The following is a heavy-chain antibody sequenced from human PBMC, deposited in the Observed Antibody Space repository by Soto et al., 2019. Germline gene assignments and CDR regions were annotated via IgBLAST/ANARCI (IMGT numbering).Heavy chain of an antibody. CDR3: ARQTYLTYFDI. V-gene: IGHV4-39*01. D-gene: IGHD3-16*01. Sequence: QLQLQESGPGLVKPSETLSLTCTVSRGSIQSSTYYWGWIRQPPGKGLEWIGTVYYNGSPYFNPSLKSRLTISADPSQNQFSLRLASVTAADTAGYYCARQTYLTYFDIWGQGTMVTVSS. CDR1: RGSIQSSTYY. CDR2: VYYNGSP. J-gene: IGHJ3*02.